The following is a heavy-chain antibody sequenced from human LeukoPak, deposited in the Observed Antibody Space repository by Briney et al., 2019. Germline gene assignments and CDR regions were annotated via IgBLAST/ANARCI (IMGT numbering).Heavy chain of an antibody. D-gene: IGHD6-13*01. J-gene: IGHJ4*02. V-gene: IGHV3-23*01. CDR3: AKRPYSNSWYGYFDY. Sequence: GGSLRLSCAASGLTFSSYGMTWVRQAPGKGLEWVSVISGSGGSTYHAESVKGRFTISRDNSKNTLSLQMDSLRAEDTAVYYCAKRPYSNSWYGYFDYWGQGTLVTVSS. CDR2: ISGSGGST. CDR1: GLTFSSYG.